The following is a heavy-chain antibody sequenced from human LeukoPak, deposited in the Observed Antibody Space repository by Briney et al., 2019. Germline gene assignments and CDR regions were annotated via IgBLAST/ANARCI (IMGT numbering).Heavy chain of an antibody. D-gene: IGHD5/OR15-5a*01. V-gene: IGHV1-2*06. CDR1: GYTFTGYY. CDR2: INPNSGGT. Sequence: ASVKVSCKASGYTFTGYYMHWVRQAPGQGLEWMGRINPNSGGTNYAQKFQGRVTMTRDTSISTAYMELSRLRSDDMAVYYCARPLGSTGVYDYWGQGTLVTVSS. J-gene: IGHJ4*02. CDR3: ARPLGSTGVYDY.